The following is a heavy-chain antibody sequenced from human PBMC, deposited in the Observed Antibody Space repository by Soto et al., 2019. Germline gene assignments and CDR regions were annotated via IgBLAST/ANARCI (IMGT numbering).Heavy chain of an antibody. Sequence: EVQLVESGGGLVQPGGSLRLSCAASGFTFSSSSMNWVRQAPGKGLEWISYISSGSSTIYYADSVKGRFTISRDNDKNSLYLQMNSLRDEDTAVYYCANSLYYWGHGTLVTVSS. CDR3: ANSLYY. CDR1: GFTFSSSS. CDR2: ISSGSSTI. V-gene: IGHV3-48*02. J-gene: IGHJ4*01.